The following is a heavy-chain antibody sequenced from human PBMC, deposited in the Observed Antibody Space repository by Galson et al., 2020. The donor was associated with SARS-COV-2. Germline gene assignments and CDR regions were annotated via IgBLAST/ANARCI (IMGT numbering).Heavy chain of an antibody. D-gene: IGHD2-15*01. CDR2: ISAGSSYI. Sequence: GGSLRLSCAASGFPFSSYSMNWVCQAPGKGLEWVSSISAGSSYIYYADSVKGRFTISRDNAKNSLYLQMNSLRADDTAVYYCARVGGMATTPANYFYYGLDVWGQGTTVTVSS. J-gene: IGHJ6*02. V-gene: IGHV3-21*01. CDR1: GFPFSSYS. CDR3: ARVGGMATTPANYFYYGLDV.